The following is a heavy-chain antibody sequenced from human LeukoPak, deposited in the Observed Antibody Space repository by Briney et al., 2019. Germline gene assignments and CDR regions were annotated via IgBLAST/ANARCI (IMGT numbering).Heavy chain of an antibody. CDR2: ISAYNGNT. D-gene: IGHD4-17*01. CDR3: ARDRRQRVYGDYVWFDP. V-gene: IGHV1-18*04. J-gene: IGHJ5*02. Sequence: GASVKVSCKASGYTFTSCGISWVRQAPGQGLEWMGWISAYNGNTNYAQKLQGRVTMTTDTSTSTAYMELRSLRSDDTAVYYCARDRRQRVYGDYVWFDPWGQGTLVTVSS. CDR1: GYTFTSCG.